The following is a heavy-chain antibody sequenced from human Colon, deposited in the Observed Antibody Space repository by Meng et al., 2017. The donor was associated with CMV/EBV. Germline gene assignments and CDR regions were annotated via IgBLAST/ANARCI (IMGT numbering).Heavy chain of an antibody. CDR1: FAFRGSA. Sequence: FAFRGSAMHWVRQAPGKGLEWVAVISYDGSNKYYAASVKGRFTISRDNSKNTLYLQMNSLRAEDTAVYYCARDRPIVVVPAAQNFDYWGQGTLVTVSS. D-gene: IGHD2-2*01. J-gene: IGHJ4*02. CDR3: ARDRPIVVVPAAQNFDY. CDR2: ISYDGSNK. V-gene: IGHV3-30*04.